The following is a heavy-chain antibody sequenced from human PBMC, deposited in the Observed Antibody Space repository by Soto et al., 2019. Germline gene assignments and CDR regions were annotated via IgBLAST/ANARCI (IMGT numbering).Heavy chain of an antibody. CDR3: VRGGSSRSY. CDR2: LSSGSRYV. CDR1: GFTFSNYI. V-gene: IGHV3-21*06. D-gene: IGHD3-16*02. J-gene: IGHJ4*02. Sequence: GSLRLSCTASGFTFSNYIMTWVRQAPGKGLEWVSSLSSGSRYVYYADSVKGRFTISREDAKNSVYLQMNSLRAEDAAVYYCVRGGSSRSYWGQGSRVTVSS.